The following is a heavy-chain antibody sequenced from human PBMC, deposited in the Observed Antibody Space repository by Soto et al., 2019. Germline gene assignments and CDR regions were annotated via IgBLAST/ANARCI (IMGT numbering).Heavy chain of an antibody. V-gene: IGHV4-59*01. CDR1: GGSMGAYY. D-gene: IGHD3-22*01. Sequence: SETLSLTCAASGGSMGAYYWNWFRQPPGKGLEWIGYIYDSGSTNYNPSLESRVTISVDTSKNQFSLKLSSVTAADTAVYYCVRTYDSSGPNSGGYAFDIWGQGTMVTVSS. CDR3: VRTYDSSGPNSGGYAFDI. J-gene: IGHJ3*02. CDR2: IYDSGST.